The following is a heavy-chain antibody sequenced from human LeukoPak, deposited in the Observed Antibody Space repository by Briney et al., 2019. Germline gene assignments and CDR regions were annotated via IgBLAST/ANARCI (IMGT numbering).Heavy chain of an antibody. J-gene: IGHJ4*02. D-gene: IGHD3-3*01. V-gene: IGHV3-7*01. CDR2: IKQDGSEK. Sequence: GGSLRLSCAASGFTFSNYWMNWVRQAPGKGLEWVAIIKQDGSEKYYVDSVKGRFTISRDNAKNSLYLQMSSLRVEDTAVYYCASWAGNTQSDSWSGPFDYWGQGTLVTVSS. CDR3: ASWAGNTQSDSWSGPFDY. CDR1: GFTFSNYW.